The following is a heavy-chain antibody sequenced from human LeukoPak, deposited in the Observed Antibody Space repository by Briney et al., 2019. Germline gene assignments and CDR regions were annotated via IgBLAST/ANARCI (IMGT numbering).Heavy chain of an antibody. V-gene: IGHV4-59*08. CDR2: IYYSGST. CDR1: GGSISSYY. Sequence: PSETLSLTCTVSGGSISSYYWSWIRQPPGKGLEWIGYIYYSGSTNYNPSLKSRVTISVDTSKNQFSLKLSSVTAADTAVYYCARAPLKYYYDSSAFDIWGQGTMVTVSS. J-gene: IGHJ3*02. D-gene: IGHD3-22*01. CDR3: ARAPLKYYYDSSAFDI.